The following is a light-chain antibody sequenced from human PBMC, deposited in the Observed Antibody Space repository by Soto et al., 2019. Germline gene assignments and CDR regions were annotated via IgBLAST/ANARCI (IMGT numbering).Light chain of an antibody. J-gene: IGKJ1*01. Sequence: EIVMTQSPATLSVSPGERATLSCRASQSVSSDLAWYHQKPGQAPRLLIYGASTRATGIPARFSGSGSGTELTLTISSLQSEDFAVYYCQQYNNWPRTFGQGTKVDIK. CDR1: QSVSSD. CDR2: GAS. CDR3: QQYNNWPRT. V-gene: IGKV3-15*01.